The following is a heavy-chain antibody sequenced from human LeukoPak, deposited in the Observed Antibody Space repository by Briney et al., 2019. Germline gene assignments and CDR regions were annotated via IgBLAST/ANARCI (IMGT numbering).Heavy chain of an antibody. V-gene: IGHV3-33*01. D-gene: IGHD5-24*01. CDR3: ARERRGRDGYNYRLDY. Sequence: PGRSLRLSCAASGFTFSSYGMHWVRQAPGKGLEWVAVIWYDGSNKYYADSVKGRFTISRDNSKNTLYLQMNSLRAEDTAVCYCARERRGRDGYNYRLDYWGQGTLVTVSS. J-gene: IGHJ4*02. CDR1: GFTFSSYG. CDR2: IWYDGSNK.